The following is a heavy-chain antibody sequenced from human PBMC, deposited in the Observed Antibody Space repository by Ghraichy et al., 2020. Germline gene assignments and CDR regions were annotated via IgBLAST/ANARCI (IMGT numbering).Heavy chain of an antibody. V-gene: IGHV3-23*01. J-gene: IGHJ6*02. D-gene: IGHD2-2*01. CDR3: AKGLNSHCSSTSCHYYYYYGMDV. CDR1: GFTFSSYA. CDR2: ISGSGGST. Sequence: GESLNISCAASGFTFSSYAMSWVRQAPGKGLEWVSAISGSGGSTYYADSVKGRFTISRDNSKNTLYLQMNSLRAEDTAVYYCAKGLNSHCSSTSCHYYYYYGMDVRGQGTTVTVSS.